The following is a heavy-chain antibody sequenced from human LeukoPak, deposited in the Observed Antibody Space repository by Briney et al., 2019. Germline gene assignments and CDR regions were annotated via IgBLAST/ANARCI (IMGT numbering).Heavy chain of an antibody. D-gene: IGHD3-10*01. CDR2: IYYSGST. V-gene: IGHV4-31*03. CDR1: GGSISSGGYY. CDR3: ARDEGIPHGITMVRGALVY. J-gene: IGHJ4*02. Sequence: PSETLSLTCTVSGGSISSGGYYWSWIRQHPGKGLEWIGYIYYSGSTYYNPSLKSRVTISVDTSKNQFSLKLSSVTAADTAVYYCARDEGIPHGITMVRGALVYWGQGTLVTVSS.